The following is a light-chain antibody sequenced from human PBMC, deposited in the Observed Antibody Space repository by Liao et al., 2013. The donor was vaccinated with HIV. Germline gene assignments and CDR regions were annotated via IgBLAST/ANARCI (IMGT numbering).Light chain of an antibody. CDR1: KVGDKY. V-gene: IGLV3-1*01. CDR3: QVWDSSTSFV. CDR2: QDS. Sequence: YELTQPPSVSVSPGQTATITCSGDKVGDKYVAWYQRKPGQSPQAVIYQDSRRPSGIPERFSGSNSGNTATLTISGTQAMDEADYFCQVWDSSTSFVFGSGTKVAVL. J-gene: IGLJ1*01.